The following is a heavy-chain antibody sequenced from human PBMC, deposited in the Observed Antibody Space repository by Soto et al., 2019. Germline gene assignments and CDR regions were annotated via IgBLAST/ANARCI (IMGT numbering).Heavy chain of an antibody. D-gene: IGHD6-19*01. J-gene: IGHJ4*02. CDR2: FDPEDGET. V-gene: IGHV1-24*01. Sequence: APVKVSCKVSGYTLTELSMHWVRQARGKGLEWMGGFDPEDGETIYAQKFQGRVTMTEDTSTDTAYMELSSLRSEDTAVYYCATSHSGWYSRPFDYWGQGTLVTVSS. CDR1: GYTLTELS. CDR3: ATSHSGWYSRPFDY.